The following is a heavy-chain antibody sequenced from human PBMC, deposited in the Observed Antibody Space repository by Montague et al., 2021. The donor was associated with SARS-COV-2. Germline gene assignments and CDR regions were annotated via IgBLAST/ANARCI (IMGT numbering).Heavy chain of an antibody. D-gene: IGHD6-25*01. CDR3: AHSIAAIEAESSYYYYYYGMDV. V-gene: IGHV2-5*02. Sequence: PALVKPTQTLTLTCTFSGFSLSTSGVGVGWIRQPPGKALEWLALIYWDDDKRYSPSLKSRLTITKDTSQNQVVLTMTNMDPVDTATYYCAHSIAAIEAESSYYYYYYGMDVWGQGTTVTVSS. J-gene: IGHJ6*02. CDR2: IYWDDDK. CDR1: GFSLSTSGVG.